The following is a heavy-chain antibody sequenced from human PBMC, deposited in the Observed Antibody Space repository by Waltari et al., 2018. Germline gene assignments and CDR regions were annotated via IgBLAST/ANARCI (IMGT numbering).Heavy chain of an antibody. Sequence: EVQLVESGGGLIQPGGSLRLSCAASGFTVSSNYMSWVRPAPGKGLEWVSVIYSGGSTYYADSVKGRFTISRDNSKNTLYLQMNSLRAEDTAVYYCARHAPYYDFWSGYHGYYFDYWGQGTLVTVSS. V-gene: IGHV3-53*01. CDR2: IYSGGST. CDR1: GFTVSSNY. J-gene: IGHJ4*02. CDR3: ARHAPYYDFWSGYHGYYFDY. D-gene: IGHD3-3*01.